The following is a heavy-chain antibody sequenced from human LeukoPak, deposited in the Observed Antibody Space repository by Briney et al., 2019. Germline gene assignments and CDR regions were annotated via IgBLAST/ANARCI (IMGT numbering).Heavy chain of an antibody. CDR2: INPSGGST. V-gene: IGHV1-46*01. D-gene: IGHD1-26*01. Sequence: ASVKVSCKASGYTFTSYYMHWVRQAPGQGLEWMGIINPSGGSTSYAQKFQGRVTITADESTSTAYMELSSLRSEDTAVYYCARGSGRSFDYWGQGTLVTVSS. J-gene: IGHJ4*02. CDR1: GYTFTSYY. CDR3: ARGSGRSFDY.